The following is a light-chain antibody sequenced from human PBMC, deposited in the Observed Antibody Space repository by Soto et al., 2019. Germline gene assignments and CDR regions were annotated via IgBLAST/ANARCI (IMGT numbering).Light chain of an antibody. CDR3: QQYDNWPIFT. Sequence: IVLTQSPATLSVSPGDRATLFCRASQSVSSNLAWYQQTPGQAPRLLIYDASTRATGIPARFSGSGSGIEVTLTISSLQSEDFAGYYCQQYDNWPIFTFGPGTKVDIK. CDR1: QSVSSN. CDR2: DAS. V-gene: IGKV3-15*01. J-gene: IGKJ3*01.